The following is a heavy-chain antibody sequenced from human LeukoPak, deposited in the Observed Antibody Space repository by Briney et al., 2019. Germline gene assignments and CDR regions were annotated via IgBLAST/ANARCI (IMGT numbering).Heavy chain of an antibody. CDR2: ISWNSGSI. V-gene: IGHV3-9*01. Sequence: PPGRSLRLSCAASGFTFDDYAMHWVRHAPGKGLEWVSGISWNSGSIVYADSVKGRFTISRDNAKNSLYLQMNSLRAEDTALYYCAKGHYDSSGYYRYYFDYWGQGTLVTVSS. D-gene: IGHD3-22*01. CDR3: AKGHYDSSGYYRYYFDY. J-gene: IGHJ4*02. CDR1: GFTFDDYA.